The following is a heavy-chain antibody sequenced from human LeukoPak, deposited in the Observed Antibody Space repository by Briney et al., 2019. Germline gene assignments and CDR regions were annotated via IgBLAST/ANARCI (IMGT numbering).Heavy chain of an antibody. CDR2: IYTSGIISGNT. V-gene: IGHV4-61*02. CDR3: ARDRYYYDTSGYYSAFET. J-gene: IGHJ3*02. Sequence: SETLSLTCTVSGGSISSSSYYWSWIRQPPGKGLEWIGRIYTSGIISGNTNYNPSLESRVTMSVDASKNQFSLKLTSVTAADTAIYYRARDRYYYDTSGYYSAFETWGQGTMVTVSS. CDR1: GGSISSSSYY. D-gene: IGHD3-22*01.